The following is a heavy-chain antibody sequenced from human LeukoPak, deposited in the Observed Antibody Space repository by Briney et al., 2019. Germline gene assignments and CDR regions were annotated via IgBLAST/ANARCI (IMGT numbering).Heavy chain of an antibody. CDR3: ARQGGGYNGYECFDY. CDR1: GFGFGDFG. Sequence: PGGSLRLSCVGSGFGFGDFGMSWVRQAPGKGLEWVSYSADGSTTKYYADSVKGRFIISRDNAKKSLYLKMNSLRVEDTAVYYCARQGGGYNGYECFDYWGQGTLVTVSS. J-gene: IGHJ4*02. V-gene: IGHV3-48*04. CDR2: SADGSTTK. D-gene: IGHD5-12*01.